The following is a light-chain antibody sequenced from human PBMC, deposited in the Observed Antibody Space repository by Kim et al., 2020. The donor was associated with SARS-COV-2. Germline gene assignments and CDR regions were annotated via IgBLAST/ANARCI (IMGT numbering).Light chain of an antibody. CDR2: WAS. V-gene: IGKV4-1*01. J-gene: IGKJ2*01. Sequence: DIVMTQSPDSLAVSLGERATLNCKSSQSVFYSPNNKNHLAWYQQKPGQPPKLIIYWASTRESGVPDRFSGSGSGTDFTLTISSLQAEDVALYYCQQFYTTPFTFGRGTKLEI. CDR1: QSVFYSPNNKNH. CDR3: QQFYTTPFT.